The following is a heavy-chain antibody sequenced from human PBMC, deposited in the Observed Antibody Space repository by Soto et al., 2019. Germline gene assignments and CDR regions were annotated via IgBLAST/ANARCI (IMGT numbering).Heavy chain of an antibody. J-gene: IGHJ4*02. CDR2: IIPILGIA. Sequence: ASVKVSCKASGGTFSSYTISWVRQAPGQGLEWMGRIIPILGIANYAQKFQGRVTITADKSTSTAYMELSSLRSEDTAVYYCARDRQQLGSYYFDYWGQGTLVTVSS. CDR3: ARDRQQLGSYYFDY. V-gene: IGHV1-69*04. D-gene: IGHD6-13*01. CDR1: GGTFSSYT.